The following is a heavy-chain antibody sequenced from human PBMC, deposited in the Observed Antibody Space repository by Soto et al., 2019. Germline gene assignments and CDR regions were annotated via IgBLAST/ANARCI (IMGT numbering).Heavy chain of an antibody. CDR3: ARPHGIRDPGTVFLDN. D-gene: IGHD1-1*01. CDR1: GYRFTSSW. V-gene: IGHV5-51*03. CDR2: IYPGDSDT. Sequence: PGESLKISCEASGYRFTSSWIGWVRQMPGQGLEWMGIIYPGDSDTRYRPSFQGQVTISADKSSSTAYLQWNSLQASDPAMYSCARPHGIRDPGTVFLDNWGQGAMLKISS. J-gene: IGHJ4*02.